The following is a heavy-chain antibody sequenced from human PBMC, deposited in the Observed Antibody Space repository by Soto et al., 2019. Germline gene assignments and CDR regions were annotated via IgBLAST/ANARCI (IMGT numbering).Heavy chain of an antibody. J-gene: IGHJ6*02. V-gene: IGHV1-69*01. CDR3: EIDVGSGALSGV. CDR2: IIPLFGTT. Sequence: VQLVQSGTEVKKPGSSAKVSCKASGGTFSNYVISWVRQAPGQGLEWMGGIIPLFGTTDYAKKFQGRIAITADESTTTVYMDLSSLRFEDTAVYFCEIDVGSGALSGVWGQGTKVIVSS. CDR1: GGTFSNYV. D-gene: IGHD1-26*01.